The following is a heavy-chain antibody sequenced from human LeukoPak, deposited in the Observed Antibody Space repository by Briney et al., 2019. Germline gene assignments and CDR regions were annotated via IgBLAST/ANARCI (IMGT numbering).Heavy chain of an antibody. V-gene: IGHV1-2*02. J-gene: IGHJ4*02. Sequence: ASVKVSCKASGYTFTSYGISWVRQAPGQGLEWMGWINPNSGGTDYAQKFQGRVTMTRDTSISTAYMELSRLRSDDTAVYYCARDPSSMVRGVTDDYWGQGTLVTVSS. CDR3: ARDPSSMVRGVTDDY. D-gene: IGHD3-10*01. CDR1: GYTFTSYG. CDR2: INPNSGGT.